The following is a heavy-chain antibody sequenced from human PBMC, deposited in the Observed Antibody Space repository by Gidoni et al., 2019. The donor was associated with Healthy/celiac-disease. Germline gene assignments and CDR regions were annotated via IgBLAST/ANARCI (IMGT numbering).Heavy chain of an antibody. V-gene: IGHV3-30*18. Sequence: QVQLVESGGGVVQPGRSLRLSCAASGFIFSSYGMHWVRQAPGKGLEWVAVISYDGSNKYYADSVKGRFTISRDNSKNTLYLQMNSLRAEDTAVYYCAKGGVGATYFDYWGQGTLVTVSS. D-gene: IGHD1-26*01. CDR3: AKGGVGATYFDY. J-gene: IGHJ4*02. CDR2: ISYDGSNK. CDR1: GFIFSSYG.